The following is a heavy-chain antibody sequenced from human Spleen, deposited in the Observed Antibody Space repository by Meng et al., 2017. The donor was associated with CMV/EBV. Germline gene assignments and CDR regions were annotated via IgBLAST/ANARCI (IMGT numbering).Heavy chain of an antibody. V-gene: IGHV1-2*02. CDR1: AYTFTGFY. CDR2: INPNSGDT. CDR3: AKSSDYGPGAFDY. D-gene: IGHD4/OR15-4a*01. Sequence: ASVKVSCKASAYTFTGFYIHWVRQAPGQGLEWLGWINPNSGDTNYALKFQGRVAMTRDTSISTAYMELSRLRSDDTAVYYCAKSSDYGPGAFDYWGQGTLVTVSS. J-gene: IGHJ4*02.